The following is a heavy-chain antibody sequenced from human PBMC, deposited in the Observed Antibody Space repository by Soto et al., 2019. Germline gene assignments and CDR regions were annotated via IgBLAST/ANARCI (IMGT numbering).Heavy chain of an antibody. CDR2: ISYDGSNK. CDR3: ARGWEPDY. J-gene: IGHJ4*02. D-gene: IGHD1-26*01. CDR1: GFTFSSYA. V-gene: IGHV3-30-3*01. Sequence: QVQLVESGGGVVQPGRSLRLSCAASGFTFSSYAMHWVRQAPGKGLEWVAVISYDGSNKYYADSVKGRFTISRGNSKNTLYLQMNSLRAEDTAVYYCARGWEPDYWGQGTLVTVSS.